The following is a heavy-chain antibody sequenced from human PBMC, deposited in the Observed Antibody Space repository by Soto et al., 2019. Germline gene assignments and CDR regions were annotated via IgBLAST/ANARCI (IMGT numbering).Heavy chain of an antibody. CDR1: GGSISSYY. J-gene: IGHJ6*02. D-gene: IGHD3-10*01. V-gene: IGHV4-59*08. Sequence: QVQLQESGPGLVKPSETLSLTCTVSGGSISSYYWSWIRQPPGKGLEWIGYIYYSGSTNYNPSLKSRVTISVDTSKNQFSLKLSSVTAADTAVYYCARHRSALLLWFGEDREYYYYGMDVWGQGTTVTVSS. CDR3: ARHRSALLLWFGEDREYYYYGMDV. CDR2: IYYSGST.